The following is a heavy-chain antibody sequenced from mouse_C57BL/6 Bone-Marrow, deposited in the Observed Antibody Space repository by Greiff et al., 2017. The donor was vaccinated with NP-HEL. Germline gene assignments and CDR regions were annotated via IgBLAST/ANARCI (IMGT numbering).Heavy chain of an antibody. D-gene: IGHD5-5*01. V-gene: IGHV3-1*01. Sequence: DVQLQESGPGMVKPSQSLSLTCTVTGYSITSGYDWHWIRHFPGNKLEWMGYISYSGSTNYNPSLKSRISITHDTSKNHFFLKLNSVTTEDTATYYCARNYLYFDYWGQGTTLTVSS. CDR1: GYSITSGYD. J-gene: IGHJ2*01. CDR3: ARNYLYFDY. CDR2: ISYSGST.